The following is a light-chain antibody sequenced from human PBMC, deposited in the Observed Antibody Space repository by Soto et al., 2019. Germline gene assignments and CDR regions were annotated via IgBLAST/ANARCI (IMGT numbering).Light chain of an antibody. J-gene: IGKJ4*01. CDR2: DAS. V-gene: IGKV3-11*01. CDR3: QQRSNWPPLT. Sequence: EVVLTQSPVTLSLSPGERATLSCRASQSVSNYLAWYQQKPGQPPRLLIYDASNRATGIPARFSGSGSGTDFTLTISSLEPGDFAVYYCQQRSNWPPLTFGGGTKVEIK. CDR1: QSVSNY.